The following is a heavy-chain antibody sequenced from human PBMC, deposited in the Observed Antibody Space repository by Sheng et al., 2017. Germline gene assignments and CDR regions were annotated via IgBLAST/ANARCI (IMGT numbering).Heavy chain of an antibody. CDR2: INWNGGST. V-gene: IGHV3-20*04. D-gene: IGHD2-2*01. J-gene: IGHJ4*02. CDR1: GFTFDDYG. Sequence: EVQLVESGGGVVRPGGSLRLSCAASGFTFDDYGMSWVRQAPGKGLEWVSGINWNGGSTGYADSVKGRFTISRDNAKNSLYLQMNSLRADDTALYYCARAGYCSSTSCYDVGVDYWGQGTLVTVS. CDR3: ARAGYCSSTSCYDVGVDY.